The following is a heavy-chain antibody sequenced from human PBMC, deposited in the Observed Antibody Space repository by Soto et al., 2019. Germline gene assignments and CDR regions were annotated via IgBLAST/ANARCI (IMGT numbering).Heavy chain of an antibody. CDR2: ISTSGGST. CDR3: ARERWSSCNGGTCYSDY. CDR1: RFTFRRYG. Sequence: GGSLRLSCGTSRFTFRRYGMAWVRQAPGKGLEWVSGISTSGGSTYYADSVKGRFTISRDNSKNTLYLQMNSLRAEDTAVYYCARERWSSCNGGTCYSDYWGRGTLVTVS. V-gene: IGHV3-23*01. J-gene: IGHJ4*02. D-gene: IGHD2-15*01.